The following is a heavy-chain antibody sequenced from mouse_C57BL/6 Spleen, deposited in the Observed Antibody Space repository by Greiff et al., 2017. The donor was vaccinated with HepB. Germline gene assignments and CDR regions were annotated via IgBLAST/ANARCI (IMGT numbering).Heavy chain of an antibody. CDR3: ASGVVGYFDV. CDR2: INPNNGGT. J-gene: IGHJ1*03. Sequence: EVKLVESGPELVKPGASVKMSCKASGYTFTDYNMHWVKQSHGKSLEWIGYINPNNGGTSYNQKFKGKATLTVNKSSSTAYMELRSLTSEDSAVYYCASGVVGYFDVWGTGTTVTVSS. D-gene: IGHD1-1*01. CDR1: GYTFTDYN. V-gene: IGHV1-22*01.